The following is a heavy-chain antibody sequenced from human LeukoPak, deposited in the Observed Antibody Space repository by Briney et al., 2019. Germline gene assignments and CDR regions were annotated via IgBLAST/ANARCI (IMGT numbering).Heavy chain of an antibody. CDR2: IYYSGST. J-gene: IGHJ4*02. Sequence: PGGSLRLSCAASGFTFSNYWMGWIRQPPGKGLEWIGSIYYSGSTYYNPSLKSRVTISVDTSKNQFSLKLSSVTAADTAVYYCARQPRDTTGYHHFDHWGQGTLVTVSS. CDR3: ARQPRDTTGYHHFDH. D-gene: IGHD3-22*01. CDR1: GFTFSNYW. V-gene: IGHV4-39*01.